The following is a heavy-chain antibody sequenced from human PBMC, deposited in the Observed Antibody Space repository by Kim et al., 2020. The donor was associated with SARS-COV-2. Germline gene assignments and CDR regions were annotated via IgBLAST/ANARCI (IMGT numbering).Heavy chain of an antibody. J-gene: IGHJ4*02. CDR3: ARDSFYGGCAIDY. D-gene: IGHD2-8*01. CDR1: GFTFSSYW. CDR2: IKQDGSEK. V-gene: IGHV3-7*01. Sequence: GGSLRLSCAASGFTFSSYWMSWVRQAPGKGLEWVANIKQDGSEKYYVDSVKGRFTISRDNAKNSLYLQMNSLRAEDTAVYYCARDSFYGGCAIDYWGQGTLVTVSS.